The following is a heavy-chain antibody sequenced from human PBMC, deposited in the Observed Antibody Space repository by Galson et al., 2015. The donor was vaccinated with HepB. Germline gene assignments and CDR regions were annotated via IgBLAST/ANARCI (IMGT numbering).Heavy chain of an antibody. CDR3: ARGFYDFWSGPPDY. J-gene: IGHJ4*02. CDR2: IYYSGST. V-gene: IGHV4-30-4*01. D-gene: IGHD3-3*01. CDR1: GGSISSGDYY. Sequence: LTCTVSGGSISSGDYYWSWIRQPPGKGLEWIGYIYYSGSTYYNPSLKSRVTISVDTSKNQFSLKLSSVTAADTAVYYCARGFYDFWSGPPDYWGQGTLVTVSS.